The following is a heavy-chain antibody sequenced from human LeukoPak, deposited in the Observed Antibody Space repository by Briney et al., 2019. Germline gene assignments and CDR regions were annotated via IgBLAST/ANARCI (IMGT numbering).Heavy chain of an antibody. V-gene: IGHV4-59*01. D-gene: IGHD6-19*01. Sequence: PSETLSLTCTVSGGSINNYYWSWVRQPPGKGLEWIGYIHYSGTTSYNPSLKSRVTISVDTSKNQFSLKLSSVTAADTALYFRTRGTGWYLYWGQGTLVTVSS. CDR2: IHYSGTT. CDR1: GGSINNYY. J-gene: IGHJ4*02. CDR3: TRGTGWYLY.